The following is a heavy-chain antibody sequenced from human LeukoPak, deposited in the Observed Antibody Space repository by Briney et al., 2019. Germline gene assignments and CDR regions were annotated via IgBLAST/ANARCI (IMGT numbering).Heavy chain of an antibody. V-gene: IGHV3-30-3*01. CDR2: ISYDGSIK. J-gene: IGHJ4*02. CDR1: GFTFRSYA. D-gene: IGHD6-19*01. Sequence: GGSLRLSCAASGFTFRSYAIHWVRQAPGKGLEWVAFISYDGSIKYYADSVKGRFSISRDNSKNTLYLQMNSLRAEDTAVYYCAKDSIAVAGPGWYYFDYWGQGTLVTVSS. CDR3: AKDSIAVAGPGWYYFDY.